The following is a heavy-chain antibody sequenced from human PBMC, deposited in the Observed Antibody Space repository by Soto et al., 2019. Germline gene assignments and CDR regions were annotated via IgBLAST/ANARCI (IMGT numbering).Heavy chain of an antibody. J-gene: IGHJ4*02. CDR2: ISSSSSYI. CDR3: ARESEDLTSNFDY. Sequence: GGSLRLSCAASGFTFSSYSMNWVRQAPGKGLEWVSSISSSSSYIYYADSVKGRFTISRDNAKNSLYLQMNSLRAEDTAVYYCARESEDLTSNFDYWGQGSLVTVSS. CDR1: GFTFSSYS. V-gene: IGHV3-21*01.